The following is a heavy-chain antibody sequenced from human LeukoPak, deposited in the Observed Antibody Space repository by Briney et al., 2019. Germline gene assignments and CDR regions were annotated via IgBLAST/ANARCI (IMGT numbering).Heavy chain of an antibody. D-gene: IGHD1-1*01. Sequence: GGSLRLSCAASGFTFSSYAMSWVRQAPGKGLEWVSAISGSGGSTYYADSVKGRFTISRDNSKNSLYLQMNSLTAGDTAVYYCARGPPRGKYYYMDVWGKGTTVTVSS. CDR3: ARGPPRGKYYYMDV. CDR1: GFTFSSYA. J-gene: IGHJ6*03. V-gene: IGHV3-23*01. CDR2: ISGSGGST.